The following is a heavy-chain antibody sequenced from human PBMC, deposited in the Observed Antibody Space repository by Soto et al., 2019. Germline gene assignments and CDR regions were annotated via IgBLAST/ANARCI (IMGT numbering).Heavy chain of an antibody. D-gene: IGHD2-2*01. CDR1: GFTFSDHY. CDR2: IRNKANSYTT. V-gene: IGHV3-72*01. Sequence: PGGSLRLSCAASGFTFSDHYMDWVRQAPGKGLEWVGRIRNKANSYTTEYAASVKGRFTISRDDSKSSLYLQMNSLKTEDAAVYYCAKTPSSSTSQNSKPYWYFDLWGRGTLVTVSS. CDR3: AKTPSSSTSQNSKPYWYFDL. J-gene: IGHJ2*01.